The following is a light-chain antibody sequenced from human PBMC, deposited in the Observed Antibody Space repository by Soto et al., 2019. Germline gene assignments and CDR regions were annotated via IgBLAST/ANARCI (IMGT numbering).Light chain of an antibody. J-gene: IGKJ5*01. Sequence: DLQMTQSPSSLSASVGDRVNIPCRASESIRRHLKWYQQKPGKAPKLLIYAASSLQNGVPSRFSGSGAGTDFTLTISNLQPEDFATYYCQQSYSTLSITFGQGTRLEIK. CDR2: AAS. CDR1: ESIRRH. CDR3: QQSYSTLSIT. V-gene: IGKV1-39*01.